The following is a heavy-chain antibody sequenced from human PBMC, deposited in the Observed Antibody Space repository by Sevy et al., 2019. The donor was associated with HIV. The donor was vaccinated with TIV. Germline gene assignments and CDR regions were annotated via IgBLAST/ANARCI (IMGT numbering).Heavy chain of an antibody. D-gene: IGHD3-22*01. Sequence: GGSLRLSCAASGFTVSSNYMSWVRQAPWKGLEWVAVIYSDGSTYYADSVKGRFTISRDNSKNTLYLQMNSLRAEDTAGYYCARTSAHSSVHFDYYYGMDVWGQGTTVTVSS. CDR3: ARTSAHSSVHFDYYYGMDV. J-gene: IGHJ6*02. CDR1: GFTVSSNY. V-gene: IGHV3-53*01. CDR2: IYSDGST.